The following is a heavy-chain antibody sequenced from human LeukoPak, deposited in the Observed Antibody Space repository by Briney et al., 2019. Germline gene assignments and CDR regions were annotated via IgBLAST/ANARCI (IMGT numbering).Heavy chain of an antibody. CDR2: INPNGGGT. CDR1: GYTFTGYY. V-gene: IGHV1-2*06. D-gene: IGHD3-3*01. CDR3: ARERKITIFGVACDY. J-gene: IGHJ4*02. Sequence: GASVKVSCKASGYTFTGYYMHWVRQAPGQGLEWMERINPNGGGTNFAQKFQGRVTMTSDTSISTAYMELSRLRSDDAAVYYCARERKITIFGVACDYWGQGTLVTVSS.